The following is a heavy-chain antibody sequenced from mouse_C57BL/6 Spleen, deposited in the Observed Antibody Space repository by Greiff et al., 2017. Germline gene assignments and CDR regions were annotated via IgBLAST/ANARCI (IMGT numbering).Heavy chain of an antibody. CDR3: ARPSITTVVATWDYLDY. CDR1: GYTFTSYW. Sequence: QVQLKQPGAELVKPGASVKLSCKASGYTFTSYWMHWVKQRPGRGLEWIGRIDPNSGGTKYNEKFKSKATLTVDKPSSTAYMQLSSLTSEDSAVYYCARPSITTVVATWDYLDYWGQGTTLTVSS. D-gene: IGHD1-1*01. J-gene: IGHJ2*01. V-gene: IGHV1-72*01. CDR2: IDPNSGGT.